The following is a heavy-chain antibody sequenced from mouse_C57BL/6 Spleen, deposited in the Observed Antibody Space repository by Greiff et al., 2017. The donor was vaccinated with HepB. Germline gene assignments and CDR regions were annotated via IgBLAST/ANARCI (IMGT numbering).Heavy chain of an antibody. Sequence: EVKLVESGGGLVKPGGSLKLSCAATGFTFSDYGMHWVRQAPEKGLEWVAYISSGSSTIYYADTVKGRFTISRDNANNTPFLQMTSLKSEDTAMYYCARRGRGSLNYYAMDYWGQGTSVTVSS. CDR2: ISSGSSTI. D-gene: IGHD3-3*01. CDR1: GFTFSDYG. V-gene: IGHV5-17*01. CDR3: ARRGRGSLNYYAMDY. J-gene: IGHJ4*01.